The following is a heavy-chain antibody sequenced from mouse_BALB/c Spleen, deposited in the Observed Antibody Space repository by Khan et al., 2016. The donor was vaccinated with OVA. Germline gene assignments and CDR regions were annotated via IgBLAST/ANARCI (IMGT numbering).Heavy chain of an antibody. J-gene: IGHJ2*01. CDR2: IDPANGKT. CDR1: GFNIRDYY. V-gene: IGHV14-4*02. D-gene: IGHD2-5*01. Sequence: VPLQQSGAELVRSGASVKLSCTASGFNIRDYYIPWVKQRPEQGLEWIGRIDPANGKTEYAPKFRDQATLTADTSSNTAYLLLTSLTSGDTAVYCCNAGSNYLWGQGTTLTVSS. CDR3: NAGSNYL.